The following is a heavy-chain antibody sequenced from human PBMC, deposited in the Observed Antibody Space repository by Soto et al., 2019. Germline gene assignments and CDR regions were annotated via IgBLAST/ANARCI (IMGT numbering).Heavy chain of an antibody. D-gene: IGHD5-12*01. CDR1: GFTFSGSA. V-gene: IGHV3-73*01. Sequence: GGSLRLSCAASGFTFSGSAMHLVRQASGKGLEWVGRIRSKANSYATAYAASVKGRFTISRDDSKNTAYLQMNSLKTEDTAVYYCTRQGDGYNNDAFDIWGQGTMVTVSS. CDR3: TRQGDGYNNDAFDI. J-gene: IGHJ3*02. CDR2: IRSKANSYAT.